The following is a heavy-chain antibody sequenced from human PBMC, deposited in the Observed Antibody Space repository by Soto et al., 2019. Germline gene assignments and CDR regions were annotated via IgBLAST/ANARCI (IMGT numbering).Heavy chain of an antibody. J-gene: IGHJ2*01. CDR1: GGSISSGGYY. Sequence: PSETLSLTCTVSGGSISSGGYYWSWIRQHPGKGLEWIGYIYYSGSTYYNPSLKSRVTISVDTSKNQFSLKLSSVTAADTAVYYCARAQMTTVTTNGVHLDLWGRGTLVTVSS. V-gene: IGHV4-31*03. D-gene: IGHD4-17*01. CDR3: ARAQMTTVTTNGVHLDL. CDR2: IYYSGST.